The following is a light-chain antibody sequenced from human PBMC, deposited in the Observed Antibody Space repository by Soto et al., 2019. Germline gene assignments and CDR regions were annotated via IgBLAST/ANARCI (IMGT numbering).Light chain of an antibody. CDR1: SSEGGTSNY. CDR2: EVT. Sequence: QSVLTQPPSASGSPGKSVTISCTGTSSEGGTSNYVSWYQQHPGKAPKLMIYEVTKRPSGVPDRFSGSKSGNTASLTVSGLQADDEADYYCSSRSGTDILYVFGTGTKVTVL. CDR3: SSRSGTDILYV. V-gene: IGLV2-8*01. J-gene: IGLJ1*01.